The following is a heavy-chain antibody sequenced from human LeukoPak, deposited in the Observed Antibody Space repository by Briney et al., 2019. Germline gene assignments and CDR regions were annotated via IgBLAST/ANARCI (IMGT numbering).Heavy chain of an antibody. J-gene: IGHJ6*02. CDR1: GFTFSDYY. CDR2: ISSSGSTI. Sequence: PGGSLRLSCAASGFTFSDYYMSWIRQAPGKGLEWVSYISSSGSTIYYADSVKGRFTISRDNAKNSLYLQMNSLRAEDTAVYYCAREVPPEETGYYYYGMDVWGQGTTVTVSS. D-gene: IGHD1-14*01. V-gene: IGHV3-11*04. CDR3: AREVPPEETGYYYYGMDV.